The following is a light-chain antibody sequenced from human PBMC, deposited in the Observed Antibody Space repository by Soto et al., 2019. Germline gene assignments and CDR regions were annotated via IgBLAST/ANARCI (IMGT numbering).Light chain of an antibody. CDR2: GGS. CDR1: QSISSSY. Sequence: EIVLTQSPGTLSLSPGERATLSCWASQSISSSYLAWHQQKPGQAPRLLIHGGSSRATGIPDRFSGSGSGTDFTLIISRLEPEDFAVYYCQQYGSPPWTFGQGTKVEIK. J-gene: IGKJ1*01. V-gene: IGKV3-20*01. CDR3: QQYGSPPWT.